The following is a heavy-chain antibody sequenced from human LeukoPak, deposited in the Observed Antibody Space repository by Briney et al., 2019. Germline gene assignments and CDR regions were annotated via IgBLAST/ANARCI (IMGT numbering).Heavy chain of an antibody. CDR3: VRDINDYVWGSFFGAFDI. Sequence: QPGGSLRLSCAASGFTFSSYNMNWVRQAPGKGLEWVSFISSSSTVIYYADSLKGRFTISRDNAKNSLFLQMNSLRADDTAMYYCVRDINDYVWGSFFGAFDIWGQGTMVAVSS. CDR1: GFTFSSYN. D-gene: IGHD3-16*01. V-gene: IGHV3-48*01. CDR2: ISSSSTVI. J-gene: IGHJ3*02.